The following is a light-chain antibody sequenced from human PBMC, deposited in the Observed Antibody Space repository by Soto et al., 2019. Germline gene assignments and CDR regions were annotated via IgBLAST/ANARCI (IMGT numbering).Light chain of an antibody. CDR1: SSNIGSNY. CDR3: AAWDDSLGAGV. V-gene: IGLV1-47*02. CDR2: SNS. Sequence: QSVLTQPPSASRTPGQRVTISCSESSSNIGSNYVYWYQQLPGTAPKLRIYSNSQRPSGVPDRFSGCRSGTSASLAISGLRSEDEADYYCAAWDDSLGAGVFGSGTKVTVL. J-gene: IGLJ1*01.